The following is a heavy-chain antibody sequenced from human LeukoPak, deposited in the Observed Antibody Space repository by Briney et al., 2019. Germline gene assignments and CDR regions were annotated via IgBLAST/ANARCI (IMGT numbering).Heavy chain of an antibody. CDR1: GFTFGDTW. Sequence: GGSLRLSCAASGFTFGDTWMNWVRQVPGQGLEWVANIKQDGSEKFYVASVKGRFTISRDNAKNSLYLQMNSLRAEDTAVYYCARDPYSSSSGWFDPWGQGTLVTVSS. D-gene: IGHD6-6*01. CDR2: IKQDGSEK. V-gene: IGHV3-7*01. J-gene: IGHJ5*02. CDR3: ARDPYSSSSGWFDP.